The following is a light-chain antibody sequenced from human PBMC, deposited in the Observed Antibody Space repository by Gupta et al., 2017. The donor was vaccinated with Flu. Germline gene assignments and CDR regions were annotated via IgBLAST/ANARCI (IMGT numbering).Light chain of an antibody. CDR1: SGHFSFI. J-gene: IGLJ3*02. V-gene: IGLV4-60*03. CDR2: VETSGSY. Sequence: QPVLTQSASASASLGSSVKLTCTLSSGHFSFIIAWHQQQPGKAPRYLMKVETSGSYDRGSGVPDRFSGSSSGADRYLTISDLQSEDEADYYCETWDSDSWVFGGGTKLTVL. CDR3: ETWDSDSWV.